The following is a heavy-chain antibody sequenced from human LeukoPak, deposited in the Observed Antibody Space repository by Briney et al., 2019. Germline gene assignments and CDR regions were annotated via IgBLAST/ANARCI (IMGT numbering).Heavy chain of an antibody. CDR1: GFTLSSYD. V-gene: IGHV3-23*01. CDR3: AKTPWPRNNDYFDY. Sequence: PGGSLRLSCAASGFTLSSYDMSWARQAPGKGLEWVSAISGSGGTTYYVDSVKGRFTISRDNSKNTLYLQMDSLRAEDTAVYYCAKTPWPRNNDYFDYWGQGTLVTVSS. J-gene: IGHJ4*02. CDR2: ISGSGGTT. D-gene: IGHD1/OR15-1a*01.